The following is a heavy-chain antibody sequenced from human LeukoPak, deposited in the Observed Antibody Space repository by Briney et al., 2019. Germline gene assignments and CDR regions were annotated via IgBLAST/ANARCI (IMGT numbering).Heavy chain of an antibody. CDR3: AKDIAPLEMATIGLDY. Sequence: GGSLRLSCAASGFTFDDYAMHWVRQAPGKGLEWVSGISWNSGSIGYADSVKGRFTISRDNAKNSLYLQMNSLRAEDTALYYCAKDIAPLEMATIGLDYWGHGTLVTASS. D-gene: IGHD5-24*01. CDR2: ISWNSGSI. V-gene: IGHV3-9*01. CDR1: GFTFDDYA. J-gene: IGHJ4*01.